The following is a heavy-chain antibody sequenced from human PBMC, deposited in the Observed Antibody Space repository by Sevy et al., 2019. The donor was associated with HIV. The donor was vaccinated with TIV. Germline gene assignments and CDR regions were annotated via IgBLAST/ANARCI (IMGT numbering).Heavy chain of an antibody. Sequence: GGSLRLSCAASXFRLSNHGMXWVRQAPGKGLEWLELVTXDGSNQYYADSVKGRFIGSRDNSRNLLFLQMNSLRGEDTAVYYCARXAXELXTDXXGQGTLVTVSS. CDR1: XFRLSNHG. J-gene: IGHJ4*02. D-gene: IGHD1-26*01. V-gene: IGHV3-30*03. CDR2: VTXDGSNQ. CDR3: ARXAXELXTDX.